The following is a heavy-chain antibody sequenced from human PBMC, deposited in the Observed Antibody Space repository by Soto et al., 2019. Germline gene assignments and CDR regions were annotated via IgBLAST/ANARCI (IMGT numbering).Heavy chain of an antibody. J-gene: IGHJ4*02. CDR2: ISSTTNYI. CDR1: GFTFTRYS. Sequence: GGSLRLSCAASGFTFTRYSMNWVRQAPGKGLEWVSSISSTTNYIYYGDSMKGRFTISRDNAKNSLYLEMNSLRVEDTGVYYCARGWVEGLSRQPPTDSWGQGTLVTVSS. V-gene: IGHV3-21*04. CDR3: ARGWVEGLSRQPPTDS. D-gene: IGHD3-3*01.